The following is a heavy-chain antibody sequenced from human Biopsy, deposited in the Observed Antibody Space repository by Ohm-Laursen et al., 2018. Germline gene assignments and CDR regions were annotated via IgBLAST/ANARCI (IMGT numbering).Heavy chain of an antibody. J-gene: IGHJ3*02. Sequence: SVTASCKTSGYTFTAYGIGWVRQAPGQGLEWMGWISTYNDDTNIAQKFQGRVSMTTDTSTRTAYMELRSLRSGDTAIYFCARDPGYDFWSGSDPFDIWGQGTLVTVS. D-gene: IGHD3-3*01. V-gene: IGHV1-18*04. CDR3: ARDPGYDFWSGSDPFDI. CDR2: ISTYNDDT. CDR1: GYTFTAYG.